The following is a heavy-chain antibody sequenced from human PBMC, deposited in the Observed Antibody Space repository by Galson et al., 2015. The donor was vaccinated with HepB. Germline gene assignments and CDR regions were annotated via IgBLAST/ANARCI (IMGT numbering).Heavy chain of an antibody. CDR2: IYSGGRA. CDR3: ARAILSLRIAVAGPVYGMDV. D-gene: IGHD6-19*01. CDR1: GFTVSFNY. Sequence: SLRLSCAASGFTVSFNYMSWVRQAPGKGLEWVSVIYSGGRAYYADSVKGRFTISRDNSKNTLYLQMNSLRAEDTAVYYCARAILSLRIAVAGPVYGMDVWGQGTTVTVSS. V-gene: IGHV3-66*01. J-gene: IGHJ6*02.